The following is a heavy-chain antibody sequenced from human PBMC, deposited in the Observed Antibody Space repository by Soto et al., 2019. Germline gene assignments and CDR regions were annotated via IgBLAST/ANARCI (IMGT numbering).Heavy chain of an antibody. CDR2: ISNSGSTI. V-gene: IGHV3-48*03. CDR1: GFTFVSHE. Sequence: GGSLRLSCAASGFTFVSHEMAWVRQAPGKGLEWVSYISNSGSTIKYADSVKGRFTISRDNPKDSLYLQMNSLRAEDTAVYYCAGGVMYSGSYQDWGLGTLVTVSS. D-gene: IGHD1-26*01. J-gene: IGHJ4*02. CDR3: AGGVMYSGSYQD.